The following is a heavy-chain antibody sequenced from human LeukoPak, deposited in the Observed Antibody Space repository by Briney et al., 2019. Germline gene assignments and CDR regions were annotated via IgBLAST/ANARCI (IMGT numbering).Heavy chain of an antibody. V-gene: IGHV4-61*02. CDR3: ARGSSGYSST. Sequence: SETLSLTCTVSFGSISSGSYYWNWIRQAAGKGLEWIGRIYASGTTNYNPSLKSRVTISVDTSKNHFSLKVSSVTAADTAVYYCARGSSGYSSTWGQGTLVTVSS. CDR1: FGSISSGSYY. CDR2: IYASGTT. J-gene: IGHJ5*02. D-gene: IGHD6-13*01.